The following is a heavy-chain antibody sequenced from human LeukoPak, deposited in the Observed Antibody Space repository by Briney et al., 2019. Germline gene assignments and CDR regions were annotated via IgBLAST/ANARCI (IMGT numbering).Heavy chain of an antibody. CDR3: AKDHSGYNFEQNYYMDV. Sequence: PGGSLRLSCAASGFTFSSYGMHWVRQAPGKGLEWVAVISYDGSNKYYADSVKGRFTISRDNSKNTLYLQMNSLRAEDTAVYYCAKDHSGYNFEQNYYMDVWGKGTTVTVSS. V-gene: IGHV3-30*18. CDR2: ISYDGSNK. CDR1: GFTFSSYG. D-gene: IGHD5-12*01. J-gene: IGHJ6*03.